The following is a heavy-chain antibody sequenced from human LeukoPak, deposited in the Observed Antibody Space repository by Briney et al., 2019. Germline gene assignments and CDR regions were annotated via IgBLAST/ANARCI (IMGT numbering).Heavy chain of an antibody. V-gene: IGHV4-4*07. CDR1: GGSISSYY. D-gene: IGHD4-11*01. J-gene: IGHJ4*02. Sequence: SETLSLTCTVSGGSISSYYWSWIRQPAGKGLEWIGRIYTSGSTNYNPSLKSRVTISVDTSKNQFSLKLSSVTAADTAVYYCARDKGQENYSNYYGATTIDYWGQGTLVTVSS. CDR2: IYTSGST. CDR3: ARDKGQENYSNYYGATTIDY.